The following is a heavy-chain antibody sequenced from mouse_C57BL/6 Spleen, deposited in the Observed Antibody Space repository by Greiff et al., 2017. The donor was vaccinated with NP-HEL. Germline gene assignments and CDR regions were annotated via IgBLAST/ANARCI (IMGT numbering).Heavy chain of an antibody. V-gene: IGHV5-4*01. Sequence: EVMLVESGGGLVKPGGSLKLSCAASGFTFSSYAMSWVRQTPEKRLEWVATISDGGSYTYYPDNVKGRFTISRDNAKNNLYLQMSHLKSEDTAMYYCAREGQLRLHYAMDYWGQGTSVTVSS. J-gene: IGHJ4*01. CDR3: AREGQLRLHYAMDY. CDR1: GFTFSSYA. D-gene: IGHD3-2*02. CDR2: ISDGGSYT.